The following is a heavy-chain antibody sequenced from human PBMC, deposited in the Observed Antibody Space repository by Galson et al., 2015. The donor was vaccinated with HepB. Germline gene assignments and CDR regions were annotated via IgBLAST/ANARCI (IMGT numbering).Heavy chain of an antibody. J-gene: IGHJ6*02. D-gene: IGHD2-21*02. CDR1: GFTFSSYG. CDR2: ISYAGTNK. CDR3: ARLGGRRYSRRLLYYYYGMDV. V-gene: IGHV3-30*03. Sequence: SLRLSCAASGFTFSSYGMHWVRQAPGKGLEWVAVISYAGTNKYYADSVKGRFTISRDNSKNTLYLQMNSLRAEDTAVYYCARLGGRRYSRRLLYYYYGMDVWGQGTTVTVSS.